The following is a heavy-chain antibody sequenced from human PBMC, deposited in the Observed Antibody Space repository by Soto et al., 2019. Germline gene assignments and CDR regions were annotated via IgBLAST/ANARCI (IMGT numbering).Heavy chain of an antibody. J-gene: IGHJ3*01. CDR3: AKGPTPAFAF. Sequence: GGSLRLSCAASGFTFSTYWMHWVRQAPGKVLVWVSRIHSDGITTLYADSVTGRFTISRDNAKNTVFLQMNSLRAEDTAVYYCAKGPTPAFAFWGRGTMVTVSS. D-gene: IGHD1-1*01. CDR2: IHSDGITT. CDR1: GFTFSTYW. V-gene: IGHV3-74*01.